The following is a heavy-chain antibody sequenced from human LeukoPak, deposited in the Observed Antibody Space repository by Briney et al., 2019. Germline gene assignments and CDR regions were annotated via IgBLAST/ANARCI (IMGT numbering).Heavy chain of an antibody. CDR2: ISSSGSTI. V-gene: IGHV3-11*01. D-gene: IGHD2-2*01. CDR3: AKDRTSSITCCFGVDI. J-gene: IGHJ6*02. CDR1: GFTFSDYY. Sequence: PGGSLRLSCAASGFTFSDYYMSWIRQAPGKGLEWVSYISSSGSTIYYADSVKGRFTISRDNSKNTLYLQMSSLRVEDTAVYYCAKDRTSSITCCFGVDIWGQGTTVTVSS.